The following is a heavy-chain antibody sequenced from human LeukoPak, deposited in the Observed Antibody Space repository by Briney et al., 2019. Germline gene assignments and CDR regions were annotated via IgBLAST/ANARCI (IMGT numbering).Heavy chain of an antibody. V-gene: IGHV4-38-2*02. CDR1: GYSISSGYY. CDR3: ARVDGYCGGGSCPGGVDY. CDR2: IYHSGST. Sequence: SETLSLTCTVSGYSISSGYYWGWIRQPPGKGLEWIGSIYHSGSTYYNPSLKSRVTISVDTSKNQFSLKLNSVTAADTAVYYCARVDGYCGGGSCPGGVDYWGQGTLVTVSS. D-gene: IGHD2-15*01. J-gene: IGHJ4*02.